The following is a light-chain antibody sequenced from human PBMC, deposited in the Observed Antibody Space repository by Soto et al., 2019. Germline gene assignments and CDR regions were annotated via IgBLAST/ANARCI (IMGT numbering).Light chain of an antibody. CDR2: GAS. CDR3: HQYGSSPLT. V-gene: IGKV3-20*01. J-gene: IGKJ1*01. Sequence: EIVLTQSPGTLSLSPGERATLSCRASQSVSSSYLAWYQQKPGQAPRLLIYGASSRATGIPDRFSGSGSGTDFTLTISRLELEDFAVYYCHQYGSSPLTFGQGTKVDIK. CDR1: QSVSSSY.